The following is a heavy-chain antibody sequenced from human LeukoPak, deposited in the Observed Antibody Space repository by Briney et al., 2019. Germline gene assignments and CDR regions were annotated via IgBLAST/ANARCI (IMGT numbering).Heavy chain of an antibody. CDR1: GFTFSSYG. Sequence: GSLRLSWAXAGFTFSSYGMSWVRQAAGKGLEWVSAISGSGGSTYYADSVKGRFTMSRENSKKRVYVQMNSLRAEDTAVYYCAKVRGYDSSQFDYWGQGTLVTVSS. V-gene: IGHV3-23*01. J-gene: IGHJ4*02. D-gene: IGHD3-22*01. CDR3: AKVRGYDSSQFDY. CDR2: ISGSGGST.